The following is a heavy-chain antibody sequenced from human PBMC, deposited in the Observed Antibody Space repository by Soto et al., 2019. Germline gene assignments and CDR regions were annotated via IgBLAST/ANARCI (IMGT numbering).Heavy chain of an antibody. CDR2: IYPGDSDT. CDR1: GYSFTSYW. J-gene: IGHJ6*02. CDR3: ARQDNPAGYCSSTSCPSYYYYGMDV. Sequence: GESLKISCKGSGYSFTSYWIGWVRQMPGKGLEWMGIIYPGDSDTRYSPSFQGQVTISAGKSISTAYLQWSSLKASDAAMYYCARQDNPAGYCSSTSCPSYYYYGMDVWGQGTTVTVSS. D-gene: IGHD2-2*01. V-gene: IGHV5-51*01.